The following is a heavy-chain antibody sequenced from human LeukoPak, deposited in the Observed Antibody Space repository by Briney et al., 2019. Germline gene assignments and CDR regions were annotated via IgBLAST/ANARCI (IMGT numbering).Heavy chain of an antibody. CDR2: IKSDGRT. CDR1: RFTFSNFA. V-gene: IGHV3-74*01. J-gene: IGHJ1*01. D-gene: IGHD3-22*01. Sequence: GGSLRLSCAASRFTFSNFAMGWVRQAPGKGLVWVSRIKSDGRTNYADSVKGRFTTSRDNAKNTVSLQMNSLRAEDTGVYYCARAPSEIGGYYPEYFRHWGQGTLVIVSS. CDR3: ARAPSEIGGYYPEYFRH.